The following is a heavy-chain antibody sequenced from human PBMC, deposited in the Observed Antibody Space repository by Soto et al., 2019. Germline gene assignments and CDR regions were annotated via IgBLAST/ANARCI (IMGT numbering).Heavy chain of an antibody. CDR1: GGSISSDNYF. V-gene: IGHV4-61*01. J-gene: IGHJ4*02. Sequence: SETLSLTCTVSGGSISSDNYFWSWLRQPPGKGLEWIGDFYYSGSTYYNPSLKNRVSISEDRSKNEFSLKLSSVTAADTAIYYCAREFYYDSSGIGFDSWGQGALVTVSS. CDR3: AREFYYDSSGIGFDS. D-gene: IGHD3-22*01. CDR2: FYYSGST.